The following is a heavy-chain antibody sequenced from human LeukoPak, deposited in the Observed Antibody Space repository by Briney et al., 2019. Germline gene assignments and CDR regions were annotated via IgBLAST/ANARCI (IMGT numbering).Heavy chain of an antibody. Sequence: SETLSLTCAVSGGSISSGGYSWSWIRQPPGKGLEWIGYIYHSGSTYYNPSLKSRVTISVDRSKNQFSPKLSSVTAADTAVYYCASRGYVYYYYGMDVWGQGTTVTVSS. CDR2: IYHSGST. CDR3: ASRGYVYYYYGMDV. CDR1: GGSISSGGYS. V-gene: IGHV4-30-2*01. J-gene: IGHJ6*02. D-gene: IGHD5-18*01.